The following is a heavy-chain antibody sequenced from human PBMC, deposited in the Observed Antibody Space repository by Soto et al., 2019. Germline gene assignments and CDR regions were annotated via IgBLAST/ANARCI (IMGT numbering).Heavy chain of an antibody. V-gene: IGHV3-7*01. Sequence: EVQLVESGGGLVQPGGSLRLSCVTSGFTFSASWMNWVRQAPGKGLEWVANLNQDGSEIKYVDSVKGRFTISRDNARNSVYLQINSLRTEDTAVYYCASWVYPRNYWGQGTLVTVSS. CDR2: LNQDGSEI. J-gene: IGHJ4*02. D-gene: IGHD3-16*01. CDR3: ASWVYPRNY. CDR1: GFTFSASW.